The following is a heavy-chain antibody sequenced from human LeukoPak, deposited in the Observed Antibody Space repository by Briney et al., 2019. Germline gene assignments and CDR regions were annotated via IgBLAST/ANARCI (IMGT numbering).Heavy chain of an antibody. Sequence: SDTLSLTCTVSGGSVSSGSYYWSWIRQPPGKGLEWIGYIYYSGSTNYNPSLKSRVTISVDTSKNQFSLKLSSVTAADTAVYYCARGPPLYSSGWYHYWGQGTLVTVSS. D-gene: IGHD6-19*01. CDR3: ARGPPLYSSGWYHY. CDR1: GGSVSSGSYY. V-gene: IGHV4-61*01. J-gene: IGHJ4*02. CDR2: IYYSGST.